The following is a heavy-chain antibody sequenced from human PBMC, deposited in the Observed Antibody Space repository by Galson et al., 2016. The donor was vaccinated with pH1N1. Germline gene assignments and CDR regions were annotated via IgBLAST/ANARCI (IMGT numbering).Heavy chain of an antibody. CDR3: AKLGNVFYGFDH. CDR1: GFTFSSYA. D-gene: IGHD3/OR15-3a*01. J-gene: IGHJ4*02. CDR2: ISSSYGNI. V-gene: IGHV3-23*01. Sequence: SLRLSCAASGFTFSSYAMTWVRQAPGKGLQWVSTISSSYGNIFYADSVRGRFTISRDNSKNTLYLQLNSLRAEDTALYYCAKLGNVFYGFDHWGQGALVTVSS.